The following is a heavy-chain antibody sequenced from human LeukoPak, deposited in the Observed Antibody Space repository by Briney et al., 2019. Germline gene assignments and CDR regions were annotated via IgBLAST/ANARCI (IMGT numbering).Heavy chain of an antibody. CDR1: GFTVSSYA. V-gene: IGHV3-23*01. CDR3: AKDRSCTNDICHGDFDY. J-gene: IGHJ4*02. Sequence: GGSLRLSCAASGFTVSSYAVSWVRQALGKGLGWGSSISGSGGSTYSADTVKGRFTISRDNSKNTLYLQMNSLRAEDTALYYCAKDRSCTNDICHGDFDYWGQGTLVTVSS. CDR2: ISGSGGST. D-gene: IGHD2-8*01.